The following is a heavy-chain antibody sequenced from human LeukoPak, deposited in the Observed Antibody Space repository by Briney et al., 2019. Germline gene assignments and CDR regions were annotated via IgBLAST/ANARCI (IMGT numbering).Heavy chain of an antibody. Sequence: GGSLRLSCAASGFTFNTYAIHWVRQAPGKGLEWVAVIWYDGSNKYYADSVRGRFTISRDNSKNTLYLQMNSLRADDTAIYYCVRDPSCSGGGCYYYYGVDVWGQGTTVTVSS. CDR1: GFTFNTYA. D-gene: IGHD2-15*01. CDR3: VRDPSCSGGGCYYYYGVDV. CDR2: IWYDGSNK. V-gene: IGHV3-33*01. J-gene: IGHJ6*02.